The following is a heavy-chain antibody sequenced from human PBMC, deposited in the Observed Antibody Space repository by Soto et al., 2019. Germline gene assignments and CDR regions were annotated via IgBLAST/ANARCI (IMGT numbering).Heavy chain of an antibody. CDR2: ISYDGSNK. Sequence: PGGSLRLSCAASGFTFSSYGMHWVRQAPGKGLEWVAVISYDGSNKYYADSVKGRFTISRDNSKNTLYLQMNSLRAEDTAVYYCAKDAYQLLLYRDYYGMDVWGQGTTVTVYS. CDR1: GFTFSSYG. J-gene: IGHJ6*02. CDR3: AKDAYQLLLYRDYYGMDV. D-gene: IGHD2-2*01. V-gene: IGHV3-30*18.